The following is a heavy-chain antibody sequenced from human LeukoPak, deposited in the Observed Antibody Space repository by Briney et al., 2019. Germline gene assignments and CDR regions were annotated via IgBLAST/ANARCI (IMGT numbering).Heavy chain of an antibody. CDR2: INPAGSET. V-gene: IGHV3-7*01. CDR1: GFSFSAYW. Sequence: GGSLRLSCAASGFSFSAYWMTWVRQAPGTGLEWGGNINPAGSETYYVDPGKGRFSISRDNAKNLVSLQMNSLRAEDTAVYHCARFGYVAAADVWGQGTPVTVSS. J-gene: IGHJ4*02. D-gene: IGHD2-15*01. CDR3: ARFGYVAAADV.